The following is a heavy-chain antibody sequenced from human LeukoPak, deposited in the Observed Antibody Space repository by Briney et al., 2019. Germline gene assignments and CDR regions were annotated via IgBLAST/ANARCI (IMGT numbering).Heavy chain of an antibody. V-gene: IGHV1-69*05. CDR3: ARDGSGSGWFDP. J-gene: IGHJ5*02. D-gene: IGHD3-10*01. Sequence: SVKVSCKASGGTFSSYAISWVRQAPGQGLEWMGGIIPIFGTANYTQKFQGRVTMTRDMSTSTVYMELSSLRSEDTAVYYCARDGSGSGWFDPWGQGTLVTVSS. CDR1: GGTFSSYA. CDR2: IIPIFGTA.